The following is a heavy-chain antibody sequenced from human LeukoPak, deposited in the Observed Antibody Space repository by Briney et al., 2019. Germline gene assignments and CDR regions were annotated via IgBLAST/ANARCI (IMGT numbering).Heavy chain of an antibody. CDR2: IRQDGSQK. CDR3: ATSRVLDI. J-gene: IGHJ3*02. Sequence: GGSLRLSCAASGFTFSSYWMSWVRQAPGKGLEWVATIRQDGSQKYYVDSVKGRFTISRDNAKNSLHLQMNSLRAEDTAVYYCATSRVLDIWGQGTMVTVSS. V-gene: IGHV3-7*01. CDR1: GFTFSSYW.